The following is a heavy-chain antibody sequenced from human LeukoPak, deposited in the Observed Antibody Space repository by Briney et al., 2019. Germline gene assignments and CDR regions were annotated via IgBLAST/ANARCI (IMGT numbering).Heavy chain of an antibody. V-gene: IGHV1-46*01. CDR3: ASGYDSSGYYYPYFQH. J-gene: IGHJ1*01. D-gene: IGHD3-22*01. CDR2: INPSGGST. Sequence: GASVKVSCKASGCTFTSYYMRWVRPAPGQGLEWMGIINPSGGSTSYAQKFQGRVTMTRDTSTSTVYMELSSLRSEDTAVYYCASGYDSSGYYYPYFQHWGQGALVTVSS. CDR1: GCTFTSYY.